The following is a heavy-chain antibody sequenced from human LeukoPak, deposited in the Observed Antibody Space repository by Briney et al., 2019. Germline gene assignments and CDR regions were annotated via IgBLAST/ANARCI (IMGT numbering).Heavy chain of an antibody. V-gene: IGHV4-59*01. CDR1: GGSISSYY. CDR2: IYYSGST. J-gene: IGHJ5*02. D-gene: IGHD3-9*01. Sequence: SETLSLTCTVSGGSISSYYWSWLRQPPGKGLEWLGYIYYSGSTNYNPSLKSRVTISVDTSKNQFSLKLSSVTAADTAVYYCARELPYYDILTGYYNNWFDPWGQGTLVTVSS. CDR3: ARELPYYDILTGYYNNWFDP.